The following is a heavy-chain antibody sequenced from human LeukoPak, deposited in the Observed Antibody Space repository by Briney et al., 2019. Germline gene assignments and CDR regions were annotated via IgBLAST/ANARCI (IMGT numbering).Heavy chain of an antibody. J-gene: IGHJ4*02. D-gene: IGHD2-15*01. V-gene: IGHV6-1*01. CDR1: GDSVSSNSAA. Sequence: SQTLSLTCAISGDSVSSNSAAWNWIRQSPSRGLEWLGRTYYRSKWYNDYAVSVKSRITINPDTSKNQFSLQLNSVTAADTAVYYCARHEARGGYCSGGSCYSKYFDYWGQGTLVTVSS. CDR3: ARHEARGGYCSGGSCYSKYFDY. CDR2: TYYRSKWYN.